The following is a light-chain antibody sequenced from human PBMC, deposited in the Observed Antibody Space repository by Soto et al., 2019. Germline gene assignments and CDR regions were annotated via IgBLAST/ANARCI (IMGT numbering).Light chain of an antibody. CDR2: DAS. V-gene: IGKV3-11*01. J-gene: IGKJ3*01. Sequence: EIVSTQSPATLSLSPGERATLSCRASQSVSSYLAWYQQKAGQAPRLLIYDASNRATGISARFSGSGSGTDFTLTISSLEPEDFAVYYCQQRSNWSGTFGPGTKVDMK. CDR1: QSVSSY. CDR3: QQRSNWSGT.